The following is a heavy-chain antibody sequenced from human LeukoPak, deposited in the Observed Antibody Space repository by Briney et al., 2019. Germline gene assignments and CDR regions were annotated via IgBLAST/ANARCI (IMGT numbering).Heavy chain of an antibody. Sequence: KPSETLSLTCSVSGGSISSYYWIWIRQPPGKGLECIGYIHYSGSTNYNPSLKSRLSLSVDTSKNQISLRLSSATAADTAVYYCARDQYYYGSGSHNFDYWGQGTLVAVSS. J-gene: IGHJ4*02. CDR1: GGSISSYY. V-gene: IGHV4-59*01. CDR2: IHYSGST. D-gene: IGHD3-10*01. CDR3: ARDQYYYGSGSHNFDY.